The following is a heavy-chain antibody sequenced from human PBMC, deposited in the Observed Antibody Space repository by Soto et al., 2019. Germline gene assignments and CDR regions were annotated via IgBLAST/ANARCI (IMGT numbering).Heavy chain of an antibody. Sequence: EVQLVESGGGLVKPGGSLRLSCVGSGFTFSNAWINWVRQAPGKGLEWVGRIKSKIDGGTTDFAAPVKGRFAISRDDSKSIAYMQMNRLKIEDSALYYCSTDSYSDMMGVRLDNWGPGTRVTVSS. V-gene: IGHV3-15*07. J-gene: IGHJ4*01. CDR1: GFTFSNAW. CDR2: IKSKIDGGTT. D-gene: IGHD3-16*01. CDR3: STDSYSDMMGVRLDN.